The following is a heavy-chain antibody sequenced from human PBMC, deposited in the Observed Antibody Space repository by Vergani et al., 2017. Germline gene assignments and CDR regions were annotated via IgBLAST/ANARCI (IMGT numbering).Heavy chain of an antibody. V-gene: IGHV1-2*02. D-gene: IGHD2-2*01. CDR2: INPNSGGT. CDR1: GYTFTSYG. J-gene: IGHJ1*01. CDR3: ARERYCSSTSCYRGGEDFQH. Sequence: QVQLVQSGAEVKKPGASVKVSCKASGYTFTSYGISWVRQAPGQGLEWMGWINPNSGGTNYAQKFQGRVTMTRDTSISTAYMELSRLRSDDTAVYYCARERYCSSTSCYRGGEDFQHWGQGTLVTVSS.